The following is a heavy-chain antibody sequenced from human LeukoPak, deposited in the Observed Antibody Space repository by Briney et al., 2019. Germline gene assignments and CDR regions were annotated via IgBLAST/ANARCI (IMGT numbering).Heavy chain of an antibody. CDR1: GGSITSSTSY. J-gene: IGHJ5*02. V-gene: IGHV4-39*01. D-gene: IGHD7-27*01. Sequence: SETLSLTCTVSGGSITSSTSYWGWVRQPPGKGLEWIGTIYYSGSTYYNPSLKSRATMSVDTSKNQFSLKLSSVTAADTAVYYCASLLNGGVSPWLDPWGQGTLVTVSS. CDR3: ASLLNGGVSPWLDP. CDR2: IYYSGST.